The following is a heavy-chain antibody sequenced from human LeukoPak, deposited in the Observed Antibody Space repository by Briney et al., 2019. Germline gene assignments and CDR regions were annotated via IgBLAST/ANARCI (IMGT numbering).Heavy chain of an antibody. CDR1: GGSINSGDYY. V-gene: IGHV4-61*08. CDR2: IYYSGST. CDR3: ARMVVTPDLNSDDDYYYYMDV. Sequence: SETLSLTCTVSGGSINSGDYYWSWIRQPPGKGLEWIGYIYYSGSTNYNPSLKSRVTMSVDTSKNQFSLKLSSVTALDTAVYYCARMVVTPDLNSDDDYYYYMDVWGKGTTVTVSS. J-gene: IGHJ6*03. D-gene: IGHD4-23*01.